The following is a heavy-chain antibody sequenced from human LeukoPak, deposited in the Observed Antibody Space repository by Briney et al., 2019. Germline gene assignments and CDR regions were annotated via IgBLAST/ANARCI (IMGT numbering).Heavy chain of an antibody. V-gene: IGHV1-46*01. J-gene: IGHJ5*02. CDR3: ARGAAGTRWLDP. CDR1: GYTFASFY. D-gene: IGHD6-13*01. CDR2: INPSAGST. Sequence: ASVKVSCKASGYTFASFYMHWVRRAPGQGLEWMGLINPSAGSTTYAQKFQGRVTVTRDMSTSTVYMELSSLGSEDTAVYYCARGAAGTRWLDPWGQGTLVTVSS.